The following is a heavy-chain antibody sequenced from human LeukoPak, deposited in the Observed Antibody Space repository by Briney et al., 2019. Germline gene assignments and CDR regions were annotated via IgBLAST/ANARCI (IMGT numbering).Heavy chain of an antibody. CDR1: GFTFRSYA. J-gene: IGHJ6*02. Sequence: TGGSLRLSCAASGFTFRSYAMSWVRQAPGKGLEWVSGISGSGGSTYYADSVKGRFTISRDNSKNTLFLQMNSLSAEDTAIYYCAKCVTYYYNGMDVWGQGTTVTVSS. CDR3: AKCVTYYYNGMDV. CDR2: ISGSGGST. D-gene: IGHD2-21*02. V-gene: IGHV3-23*01.